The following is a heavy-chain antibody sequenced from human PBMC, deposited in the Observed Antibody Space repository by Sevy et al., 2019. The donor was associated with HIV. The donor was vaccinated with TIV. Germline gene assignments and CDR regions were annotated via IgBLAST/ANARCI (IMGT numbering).Heavy chain of an antibody. CDR3: ARDYSGSGSYYISNWFDP. CDR2: INAGNGNT. J-gene: IGHJ5*02. CDR1: GYTFTTYA. D-gene: IGHD3-10*01. Sequence: ASVKVSCKTSGYTFTTYAIHWVRQAPGQRLEWMGWINAGNGNTKYSQNFQGRVTITRDTSAGTAYMELGSLRVEDTAVYYCARDYSGSGSYYISNWFDPWGQGTLVTVSS. V-gene: IGHV1-3*01.